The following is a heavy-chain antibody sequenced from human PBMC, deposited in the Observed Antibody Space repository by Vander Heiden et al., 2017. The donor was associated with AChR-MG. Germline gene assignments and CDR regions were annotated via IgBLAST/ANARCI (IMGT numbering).Heavy chain of an antibody. J-gene: IGHJ5*02. CDR3: ARGDYVGWFDP. V-gene: IGHV4-31*02. D-gene: IGHD4-17*01. CDR1: GRSISSGGYY. CDR2: IYYSGST. Sequence: QVQLQESGPGLVKPSQTLSLSWPVSGRSISSGGYYWSWIRQHPGKGLEWIGYIYYSGSTYYNPSLKSRVTISVDTSKNQFSLKLSSVTAADTAVYYCARGDYVGWFDPWGQGTLVTVSS.